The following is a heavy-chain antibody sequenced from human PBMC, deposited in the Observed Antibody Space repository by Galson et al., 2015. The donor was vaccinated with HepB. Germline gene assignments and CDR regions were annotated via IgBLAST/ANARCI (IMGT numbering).Heavy chain of an antibody. CDR2: ISGSGHGT. CDR1: GFTFTSYA. J-gene: IGHJ4*02. CDR3: AKAYCSGDNCYGADY. Sequence: SLRLSCAASGFTFTSYAMFWVRQAPGKGLEWVSSISGSGHGTYYADSVKGRFTISRDNSKNTLFLQMNSLRAEDTAVYYCAKAYCSGDNCYGADYWGQGTLVTVS. V-gene: IGHV3-23*01. D-gene: IGHD2-15*01.